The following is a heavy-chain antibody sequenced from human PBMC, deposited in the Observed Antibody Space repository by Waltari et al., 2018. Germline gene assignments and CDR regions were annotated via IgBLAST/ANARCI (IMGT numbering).Heavy chain of an antibody. CDR3: ARESVGGTDY. J-gene: IGHJ4*02. D-gene: IGHD3-10*01. V-gene: IGHV3-48*01. Sequence: EVQLVESGGGLVQPGGSLRLSCVVSGFTFSSYTMNWVRQAPGKGLEWISYISSYSTTIDYADSVKGRFIISRDNAKNSLYLQMNSLRAEDTAVYYCARESVGGTDYWGQGTLVTISS. CDR1: GFTFSSYT. CDR2: ISSYSTTI.